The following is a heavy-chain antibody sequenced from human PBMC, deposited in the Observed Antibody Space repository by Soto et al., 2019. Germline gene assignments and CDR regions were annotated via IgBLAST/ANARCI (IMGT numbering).Heavy chain of an antibody. D-gene: IGHD3-16*01. CDR3: ARGGNPIGS. V-gene: IGHV1-18*01. CDR1: GYTFTNFG. Sequence: QVQLVQSGAEVKKPGASVKVSCKASGYTFTNFGISWVRQAPGQGLEWMGWISAYNGNTNYAQNCXRRVNMTTDTSKNTVYLELRSLSSDGPVVYYCARGGNPIGSWGQGTLVTVSS. CDR2: ISAYNGNT. J-gene: IGHJ4*02.